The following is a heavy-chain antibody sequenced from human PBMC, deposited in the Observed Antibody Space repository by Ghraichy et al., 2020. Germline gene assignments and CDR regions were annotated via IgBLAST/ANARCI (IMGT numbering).Heavy chain of an antibody. CDR3: ARRLSGWTSDAFDI. CDR1: GGSISSYY. V-gene: IGHV4-59*08. J-gene: IGHJ3*02. D-gene: IGHD6-19*01. Sequence: SETLSLTCTVSGGSISSYYWSWIRQPPGKGLEWIGYIYYSGSTNYNPSLKSRVTISVDTSKNQFSLKLSSVTAADTAVYYCARRLSGWTSDAFDIWGQGTMVTVSS. CDR2: IYYSGST.